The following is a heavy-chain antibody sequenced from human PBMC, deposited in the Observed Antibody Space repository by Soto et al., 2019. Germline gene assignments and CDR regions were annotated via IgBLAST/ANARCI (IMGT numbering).Heavy chain of an antibody. CDR2: INAGNGNT. Sequence: QVQLVQSGAEVKKSGASMKVSCKASGYVFSSYTIHWGRQAPGQRLEWMGWINAGNGNTKYAQMFQDRVAITRDTAANTIYMELTSRRSEDPGVYSCAREFRIDASTVAYWGQGTRGSVSS. D-gene: IGHD3-22*01. CDR1: GYVFSSYT. V-gene: IGHV1-3*01. J-gene: IGHJ4*02. CDR3: AREFRIDASTVAY.